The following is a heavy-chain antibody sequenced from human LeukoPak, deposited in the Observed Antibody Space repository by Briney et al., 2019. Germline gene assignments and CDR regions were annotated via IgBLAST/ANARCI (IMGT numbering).Heavy chain of an antibody. CDR3: ARHASYDHYYYYYYMDV. CDR1: GYSISSGYY. D-gene: IGHD3-3*01. Sequence: PSETLSLTCAVSGYSISSGYYWGWIRQPPGKGLEWIGSIYHSGSTYYNPSLKGRVTISVDTSKNQFSLKLSSVTAADTAVYYCARHASYDHYYYYYYMDVWGKGTTVTVSS. CDR2: IYHSGST. J-gene: IGHJ6*03. V-gene: IGHV4-38-2*01.